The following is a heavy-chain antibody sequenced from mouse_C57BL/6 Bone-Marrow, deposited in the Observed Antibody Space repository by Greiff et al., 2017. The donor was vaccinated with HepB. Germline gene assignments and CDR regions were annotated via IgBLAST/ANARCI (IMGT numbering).Heavy chain of an antibody. CDR3: AKNYYGSSSYYAMDY. J-gene: IGHJ4*01. Sequence: EVQVVESGGGLVKPGGSLKLSCAASGFTFSDYGMHWVRQAPEKGLEWVAYISSGSSTIYYADTVKGRFTISRDNAKNTLFLQMTSLRSEDTAMYYCAKNYYGSSSYYAMDYWGQGTSVTVSS. CDR2: ISSGSSTI. V-gene: IGHV5-17*01. D-gene: IGHD1-1*01. CDR1: GFTFSDYG.